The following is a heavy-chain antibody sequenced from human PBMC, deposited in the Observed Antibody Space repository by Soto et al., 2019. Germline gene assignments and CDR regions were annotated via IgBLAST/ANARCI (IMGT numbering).Heavy chain of an antibody. CDR3: ARRSYQLLYVYGMDV. CDR2: IDPSDSYT. J-gene: IGHJ6*02. D-gene: IGHD2-2*02. V-gene: IGHV5-10-1*01. CDR1: GYSFTSYW. Sequence: EVQLVQSGAEVKKPGESLRISCKGSGYSFTSYWISWVRQMPGKGLEWMGRIDPSDSYTNYSPSFQGHVTISADKSISTAYLQWSSLKASDTAMYYCARRSYQLLYVYGMDVWGQGTTVTVSS.